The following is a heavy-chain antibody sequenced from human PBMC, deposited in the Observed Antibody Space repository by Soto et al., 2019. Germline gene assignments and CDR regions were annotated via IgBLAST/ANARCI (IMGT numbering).Heavy chain of an antibody. CDR3: ARSQGGSSSLDIYYYYYYGMGV. CDR2: VIPIFGTP. D-gene: IGHD2-15*01. CDR1: GGTFSTYA. Sequence: QVQLVQSGAEVKKPGSSVKVSCKAPGGTFSTYAISWVRQAPGQGLEWMGGVIPIFGTPKYAQKFQGRVTITADESTSTGYMELRRLRSEDTAVYYCARSQGGSSSLDIYYYYYYGMGVWGQGTTVTVSS. V-gene: IGHV1-69*01. J-gene: IGHJ6*02.